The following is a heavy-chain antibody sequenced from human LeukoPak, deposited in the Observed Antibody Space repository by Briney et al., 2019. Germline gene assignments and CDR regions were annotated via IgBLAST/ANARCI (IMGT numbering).Heavy chain of an antibody. D-gene: IGHD5-12*01. V-gene: IGHV4-4*07. J-gene: IGHJ4*02. CDR2: VHGSGNT. CDR1: GDSISTYY. Sequence: SETLSLTCTVSGDSISTYYWSWIRQPAGKGLEWIGRVHGSGNTKYNPLFMSRVTMSVDTSKNQFSLKLSFVTAADTAVYYCARVGSGYDYFNYWGQGNLVTVSP. CDR3: ARVGSGYDYFNY.